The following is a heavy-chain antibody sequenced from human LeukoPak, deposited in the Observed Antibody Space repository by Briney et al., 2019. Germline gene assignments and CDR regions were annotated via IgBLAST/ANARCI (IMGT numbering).Heavy chain of an antibody. CDR3: AREQTPTTVVTG. D-gene: IGHD4-23*01. J-gene: IGHJ4*02. CDR1: GYSISSGYY. CDR2: IYHSGST. V-gene: IGHV4-38-2*02. Sequence: PSETLSLTRTVSGYSISSGYYWGWIRQPPGKGLEWIGSIYHSGSTYYNPSLKSRVTISVDTSKNQFSLQLSSWTAADTAVYYCAREQTPTTVVTGWGQGTLVTVSS.